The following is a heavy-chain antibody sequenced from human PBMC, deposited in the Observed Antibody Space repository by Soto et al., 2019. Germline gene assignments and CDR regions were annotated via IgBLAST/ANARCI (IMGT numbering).Heavy chain of an antibody. J-gene: IGHJ4*02. Sequence: WWSLRLSCSASVFTCSSYWMHWFRQAPGKGLVWVSRINNDGSNTNYADSVRGRFTISRDTAKNTLYLQMNSLRAEDTAVYYCARGRGYCTNAVCRNHYFDYWGQGTPVTVSS. CDR1: VFTCSSYW. CDR3: ARGRGYCTNAVCRNHYFDY. V-gene: IGHV3-74*01. D-gene: IGHD2-8*01. CDR2: INNDGSNT.